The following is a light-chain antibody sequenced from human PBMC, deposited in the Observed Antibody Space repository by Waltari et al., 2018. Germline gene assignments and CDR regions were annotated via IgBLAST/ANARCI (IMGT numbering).Light chain of an antibody. V-gene: IGLV1-51*02. CDR2: ENN. Sequence: QSVLTQPPSVSAAPGQRVTISCSGSTSNIGNNYVSWYQHLPGPAPKLLIYENNKRPSGISDRFSGSKSGTSATLGITGLQTGDEADYYCGTWDSSLTAGVFGGGTKLTVL. J-gene: IGLJ2*01. CDR1: TSNIGNNY. CDR3: GTWDSSLTAGV.